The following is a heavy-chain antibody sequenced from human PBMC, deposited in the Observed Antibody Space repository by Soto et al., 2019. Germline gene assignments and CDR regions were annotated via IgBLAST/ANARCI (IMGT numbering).Heavy chain of an antibody. CDR2: INSDGSST. CDR3: ATGPNYYDSSGYYYY. D-gene: IGHD3-22*01. J-gene: IGHJ4*02. CDR1: GFTFSSYW. V-gene: IGHV3-74*01. Sequence: GGSLRLSCAASGFTFSSYWMHWVRQAPGKGLVWVSRINSDGSSTSYADSVKGRFTISRDNAKNTLYLQMNSLRAEDTAVYYCATGPNYYDSSGYYYYWGQGTLVTVSS.